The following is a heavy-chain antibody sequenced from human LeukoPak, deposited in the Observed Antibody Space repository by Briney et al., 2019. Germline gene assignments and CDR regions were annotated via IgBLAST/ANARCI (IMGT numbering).Heavy chain of an antibody. V-gene: IGHV4-59*01. Sequence: SSETLSLTRTVSGGSIYTYYWSWIRQAPGKGLEWIGYIYYSGSINYNPSLKSRVTISLDPSNNQFSMKLRSVTAADTAVYYCARDLKNYHIDVWGQGTTVTVSS. CDR2: IYYSGSI. CDR3: ARDLKNYHIDV. J-gene: IGHJ6*03. CDR1: GGSIYTYY.